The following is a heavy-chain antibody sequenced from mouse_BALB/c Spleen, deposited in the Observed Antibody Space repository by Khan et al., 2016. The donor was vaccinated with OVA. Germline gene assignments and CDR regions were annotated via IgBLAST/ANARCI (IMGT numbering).Heavy chain of an antibody. CDR1: GYTFTNYG. Sequence: QIQLVQSGPELKKPGETVKISCKASGYTFTNYGMNWVKQAPGKGLKWMGWINTYTGEPTYADDFKGRFAFSLETSASTAYLQINNLKNEDPATYFCARSNGNYWFAYWGQGTLVTVSA. J-gene: IGHJ3*01. CDR3: ARSNGNYWFAY. D-gene: IGHD2-1*01. CDR2: INTYTGEP. V-gene: IGHV9-3-1*01.